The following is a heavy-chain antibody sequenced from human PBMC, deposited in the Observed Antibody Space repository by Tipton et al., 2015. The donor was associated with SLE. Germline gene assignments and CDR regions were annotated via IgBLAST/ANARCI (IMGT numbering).Heavy chain of an antibody. V-gene: IGHV4-4*07. CDR2: IYSSGRT. Sequence: TPSLTCTVSGGAISTFYWSWIRQSAGKGLEWIGRIYSSGRTNYNPSLKSRVTMSVDTSRKQFSLKLTSVTAADTAVYYCARRGWVDAFDIWGQGTMVIVSS. J-gene: IGHJ3*02. CDR1: GGAISTFY. D-gene: IGHD6-19*01. CDR3: ARRGWVDAFDI.